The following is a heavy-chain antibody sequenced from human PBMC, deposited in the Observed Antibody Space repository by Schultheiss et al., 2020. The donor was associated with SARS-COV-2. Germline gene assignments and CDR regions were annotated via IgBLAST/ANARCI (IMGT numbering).Heavy chain of an antibody. D-gene: IGHD3-10*01. CDR1: GFTFGDYY. J-gene: IGHJ6*02. Sequence: GESLKISCAASGFTFGDYYMTWIRQVPGKGLEWVAYISPTTSHTDYADSVRGRFTISRDNAKNSLYLQMNSLRADDTAIYYCARDILRHYYGSGSPRYYYYGMDVWGQGTTVTVSS. CDR3: ARDILRHYYGSGSPRYYYYGMDV. CDR2: ISPTTSHT. V-gene: IGHV3-11*05.